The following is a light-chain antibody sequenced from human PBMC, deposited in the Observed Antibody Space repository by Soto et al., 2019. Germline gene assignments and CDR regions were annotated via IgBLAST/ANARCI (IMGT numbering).Light chain of an antibody. Sequence: DVLMTQSPLSLPVTLGHPASISCSSNQSLVHSDGIAYFSWFQQRPGRSPRRLIYKVSNRDSGVPDRFSGSGSGTDFALKISRVEAEDVGVYYCMQGTHWPITFGQGTRLEIK. V-gene: IGKV2-30*02. J-gene: IGKJ5*01. CDR3: MQGTHWPIT. CDR2: KVS. CDR1: QSLVHSDGIAY.